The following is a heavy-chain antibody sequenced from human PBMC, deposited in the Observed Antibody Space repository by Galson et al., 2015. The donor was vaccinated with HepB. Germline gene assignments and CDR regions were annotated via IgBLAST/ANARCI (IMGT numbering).Heavy chain of an antibody. J-gene: IGHJ4*02. CDR3: AREVSSWYYFDY. D-gene: IGHD6-13*01. CDR1: GFTFSSYG. CDR2: KWYDGSNK. Sequence: SLRLSCAASGFTFSSYGMHWVRQAPGKGLEWVAVKWYDGSNKYYADSVKGRFTISRDNPKNTLYLQMNSLRAEDTAVYYCAREVSSWYYFDYWGQGTLVTVSS. V-gene: IGHV3-33*08.